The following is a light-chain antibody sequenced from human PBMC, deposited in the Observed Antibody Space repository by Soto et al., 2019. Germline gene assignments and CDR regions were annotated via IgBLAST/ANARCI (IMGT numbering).Light chain of an antibody. V-gene: IGKV3D-20*02. CDR3: QQRMNWPLT. Sequence: ILFTQSPFILSFSPGERATLSCRASQSVTNNYLAWHQQKPGQTPRLLIYGASSRATGIPDRFSGSGSGTDFTLTISSLEPEDFAVYYCQQRMNWPLTFGQGTRLEIK. CDR2: GAS. J-gene: IGKJ5*01. CDR1: QSVTNNY.